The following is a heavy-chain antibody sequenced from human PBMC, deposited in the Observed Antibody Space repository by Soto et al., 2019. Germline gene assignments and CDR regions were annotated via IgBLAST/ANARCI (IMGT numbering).Heavy chain of an antibody. CDR2: IIPILGIA. Sequence: QVQLVQSGAEVKKPGSSVKVSCKASGGTFSSYTISWVRQAPGQGLEWMGRIIPILGIANYAQKFQGRVTITADKSTSTAYMELSSLRSEDTDVYYCARAPPHYSGSGSDNWFDPWGQGTLVTVSS. CDR3: ARAPPHYSGSGSDNWFDP. V-gene: IGHV1-69*02. D-gene: IGHD3-10*01. CDR1: GGTFSSYT. J-gene: IGHJ5*02.